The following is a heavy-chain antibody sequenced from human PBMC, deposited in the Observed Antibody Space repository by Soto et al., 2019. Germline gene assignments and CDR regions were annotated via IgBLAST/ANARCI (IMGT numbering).Heavy chain of an antibody. D-gene: IGHD1-1*01. J-gene: IGHJ4*02. V-gene: IGHV4-59*01. Sequence: SETLSLTCTVSCGSISSYYWSWIRQPPGKGLEWIGYIYYSGSTNYNPSLKSRVTISVDTSKNQFSLKLSSVTAADTAVYYCARATGSPYYFDYWGQGTLVTVSS. CDR1: CGSISSYY. CDR3: ARATGSPYYFDY. CDR2: IYYSGST.